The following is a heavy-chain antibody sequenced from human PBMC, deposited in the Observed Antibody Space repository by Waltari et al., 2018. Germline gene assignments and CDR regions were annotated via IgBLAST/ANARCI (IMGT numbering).Heavy chain of an antibody. CDR3: ARDRGYSLYYFDY. CDR1: GFTFSSYW. J-gene: IGHJ4*02. D-gene: IGHD5-18*01. CDR2: IKQDGSEK. Sequence: EVQLVESGGGLVQPGGSLRLSCAASGFTFSSYWMSWVRQAPGKGLEWVANIKQDGSEKYYVDSVKGRFTSSRDNAKNSLYLQMNSLRAEDTAVYYCARDRGYSLYYFDYWGQGTLVTVSS. V-gene: IGHV3-7*01.